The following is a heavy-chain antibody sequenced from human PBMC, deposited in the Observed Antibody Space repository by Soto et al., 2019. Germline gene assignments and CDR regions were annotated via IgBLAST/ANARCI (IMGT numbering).Heavy chain of an antibody. CDR2: INSDGSST. CDR1: GFTFSSYW. V-gene: IGHV3-74*01. D-gene: IGHD3-3*01. Sequence: EVQLVESGGGLVQPGGSLRLSCAASGFTFSSYWMHWVRQAPGKGLVWVSRINSDGSSTSYADSVKGRFTISRDNAKNTLYRQMNSLSAEDTAVYYCARAVDYDFWSGYYSWGQGTLVTVSS. J-gene: IGHJ4*02. CDR3: ARAVDYDFWSGYYS.